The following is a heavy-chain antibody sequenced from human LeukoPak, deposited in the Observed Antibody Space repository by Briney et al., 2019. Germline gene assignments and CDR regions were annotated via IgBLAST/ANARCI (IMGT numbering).Heavy chain of an antibody. CDR1: GDSVSSSSAA. D-gene: IGHD2/OR15-2a*01. CDR3: ARVPLADDYFSEDAFDI. V-gene: IGHV6-1*01. Sequence: SQTLSFTCAISGDSVSSSSAAWNWIRQSPSRGLEWLGRTYYRSKWYNDYAVSVKSRITIIPDTSKNQFSLQLNSVTPEDTAVYYCARVPLADDYFSEDAFDIWGQGTMVTVSS. J-gene: IGHJ3*02. CDR2: TYYRSKWYN.